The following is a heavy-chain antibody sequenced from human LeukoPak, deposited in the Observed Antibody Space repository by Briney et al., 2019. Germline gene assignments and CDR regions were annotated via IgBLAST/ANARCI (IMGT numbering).Heavy chain of an antibody. CDR2: IRYDGSNK. CDR1: GFTFSSYG. J-gene: IGHJ6*03. CDR3: AKCETAFGESFYYYYYMDV. D-gene: IGHD3-10*01. V-gene: IGHV3-30*02. Sequence: QPGGSLRLSCAASGFTFSSYGMHWVRQAPGKGLEWVAFIRYDGSNKYYADSVKGRFTISRDNSKNTLYLQMNSLRAEDTAVYYCAKCETAFGESFYYYYYMDVWGKGTTVTISS.